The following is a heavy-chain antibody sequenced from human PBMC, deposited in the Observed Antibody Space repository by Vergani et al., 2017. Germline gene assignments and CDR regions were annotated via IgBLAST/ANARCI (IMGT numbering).Heavy chain of an antibody. CDR1: GFTFDDYA. Sequence: EVQLLESGGGLVQPGGSLRLSCAASGFTFDDYAMHWVRQAPGKGLEWVSGISWNSGSTGYADSVKGRFTISRDNAKNSLYLQMNSLRAEDTAVYYCARSIAAAGSFDYWGQGTLVTVSS. J-gene: IGHJ4*02. V-gene: IGHV3-9*01. D-gene: IGHD6-13*01. CDR2: ISWNSGST. CDR3: ARSIAAAGSFDY.